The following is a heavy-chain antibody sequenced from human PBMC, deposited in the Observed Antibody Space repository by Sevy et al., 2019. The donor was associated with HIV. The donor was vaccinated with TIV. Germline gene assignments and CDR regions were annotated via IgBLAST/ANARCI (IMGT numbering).Heavy chain of an antibody. CDR3: TTSSDFWSGFRIYYYYMDV. V-gene: IGHV3-15*01. D-gene: IGHD3-3*01. CDR2: IKSKTDGGTT. CDR1: GFTFSNAW. J-gene: IGHJ6*03. Sequence: GGSLRLSCAASGFTFSNAWMSWVRQAPGKGLEWVGRIKSKTDGGTTDYAAPVKGRFTISRDDSKNTLYLQMNSLKTEDTAVYYCTTSSDFWSGFRIYYYYMDVWGKRTTVTVSS.